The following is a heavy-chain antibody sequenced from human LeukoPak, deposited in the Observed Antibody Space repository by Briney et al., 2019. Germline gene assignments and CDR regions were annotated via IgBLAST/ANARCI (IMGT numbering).Heavy chain of an antibody. CDR3: ALGTGDDAFDI. CDR2: IYYTGST. CDR1: GGSISSSSYY. V-gene: IGHV4-39*01. Sequence: PSETLSLTCTVSGGSISSSSYYWGWIRQPPGKGLEWIGSIYYTGSTYYNPSLKSRATISVDTSKNQFSLKLSSVTAADTAVYYCALGTGDDAFDIWGQGTMVTVSS. J-gene: IGHJ3*02. D-gene: IGHD7-27*01.